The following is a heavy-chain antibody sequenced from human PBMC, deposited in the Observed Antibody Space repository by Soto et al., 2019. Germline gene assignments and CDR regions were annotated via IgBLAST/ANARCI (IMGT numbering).Heavy chain of an antibody. CDR1: GYTFTSYA. CDR2: INAGNGNT. D-gene: IGHD2-2*01. Sequence: ASVKVSCKASGYTFTSYAMHWVRQAPGQRLEWMGWINAGNGNTKYSQKFQGRVTITRDTSASTAYMDLSSLRSEDTAVYYCARDHIYCSSTSCYAYYYYGMDVWGQGTTVTVS. V-gene: IGHV1-3*01. CDR3: ARDHIYCSSTSCYAYYYYGMDV. J-gene: IGHJ6*02.